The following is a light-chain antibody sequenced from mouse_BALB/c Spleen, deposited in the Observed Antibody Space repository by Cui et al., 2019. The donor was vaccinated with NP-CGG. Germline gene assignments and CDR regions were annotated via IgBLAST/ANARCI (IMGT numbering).Light chain of an antibody. J-gene: IGLJ1*01. CDR2: GTN. CDR3: ALWYSNHWV. CDR1: TGAVTTSNY. V-gene: IGLV1*01. Sequence: QAAVTQESEPTTSPGETVTLTCRSSTGAVTTSNYANWVQEKPDHLFTGLIGGTNNRAPGVPARFSGSLIGDKAALTITGTQTEDEAIYFCALWYSNHWVFGGGTKLTVL.